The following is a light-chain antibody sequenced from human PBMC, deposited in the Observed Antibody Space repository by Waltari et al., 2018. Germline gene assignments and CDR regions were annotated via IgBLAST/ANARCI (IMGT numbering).Light chain of an antibody. V-gene: IGKV4-1*01. CDR2: CAS. J-gene: IGKJ4*01. CDR3: QHFYNSPFT. CDR1: QSVFFRPNSKNY. Sequence: DIVMTQSPDSLAVYMGARATIRCKSSQSVFFRPNSKNYLSWFQQKPGQPPKLLISCASTLESGVPDRFSGSGSGTDFTLTISSLQAEDVALYYCQHFYNSPFTFGGGTKVEIK.